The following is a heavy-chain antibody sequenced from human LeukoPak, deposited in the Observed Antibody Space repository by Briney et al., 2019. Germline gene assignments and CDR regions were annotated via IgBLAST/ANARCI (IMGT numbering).Heavy chain of an antibody. Sequence: GGSLRLSCAASGFTFSSYSMNWVRQAPGKGLEWVSSISSSSSYIYYADSVKGRFTISRDNAKNSLYLQMNSLRAEDTAVYYCAKGDPGDIVVVPAANGVGYWGQGTLVTVSS. D-gene: IGHD2-2*01. CDR3: AKGDPGDIVVVPAANGVGY. CDR1: GFTFSSYS. V-gene: IGHV3-21*01. J-gene: IGHJ4*02. CDR2: ISSSSSYI.